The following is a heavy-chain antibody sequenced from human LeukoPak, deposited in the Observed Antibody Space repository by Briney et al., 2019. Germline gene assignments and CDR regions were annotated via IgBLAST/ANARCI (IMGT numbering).Heavy chain of an antibody. Sequence: GGSLRLSCAASGFIVSSNYMSWVRQAPGKGLEWVSVIYSGGNTYYADSVKGRFTISRDSSKNTLYLQMNSLRVEDTAVYYCARSVSSAWSPFDYWGQGTLVTVSS. CDR3: ARSVSSAWSPFDY. CDR2: IYSGGNT. V-gene: IGHV3-53*05. D-gene: IGHD6-13*01. J-gene: IGHJ4*02. CDR1: GFIVSSNY.